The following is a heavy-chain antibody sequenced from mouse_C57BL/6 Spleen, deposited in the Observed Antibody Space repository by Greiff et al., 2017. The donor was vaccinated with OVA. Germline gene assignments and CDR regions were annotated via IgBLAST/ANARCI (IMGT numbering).Heavy chain of an antibody. D-gene: IGHD1-1*01. CDR3: AIPLITTVVGDWYFDV. CDR1: GYTFTSYG. J-gene: IGHJ1*03. CDR2: IYPRSGNT. V-gene: IGHV1-81*01. Sequence: VKLQESGAELARPGASVKLSCKASGYTFTSYGISWVKQRTGQGLEWIGEIYPRSGNTYYNEKFKGKATLTADKSSSTAYMELRSLTSEDSAVYFCAIPLITTVVGDWYFDVWGTGTTVTVSS.